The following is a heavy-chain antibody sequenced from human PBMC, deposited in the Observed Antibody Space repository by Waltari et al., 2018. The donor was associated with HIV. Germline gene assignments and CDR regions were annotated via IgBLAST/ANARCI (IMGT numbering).Heavy chain of an antibody. J-gene: IGHJ6*02. CDR3: ARGHYGDYEYYYGMDV. CDR2: IKHMGST. CDR1: GGSFSGYY. V-gene: IGHV4-34*01. Sequence: QVQLQQWGAGLLQPSETLSLTCAVSGGSFSGYYWSWIRKPPGRGLEWIRKIKHMGSTNDHPALKSRVTISVDTSKNQFSLKLSSVTAADTAVYYCARGHYGDYEYYYGMDVWGQGTTVTVSS. D-gene: IGHD4-17*01.